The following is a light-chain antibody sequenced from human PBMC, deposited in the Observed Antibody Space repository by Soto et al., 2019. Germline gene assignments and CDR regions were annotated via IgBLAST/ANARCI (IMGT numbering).Light chain of an antibody. CDR2: DAS. J-gene: IGKJ2*01. V-gene: IGKV3-11*01. Sequence: EIVLTQAPATLSLSPGERATLSCRAGQSVGGDLAWYQQKPGQPPRLLIFDASNRASGIPARFSGSGFGTDFTRTIISLEPEDVAVYYCQHRTNWPPYTFGQGTKLEIK. CDR3: QHRTNWPPYT. CDR1: QSVGGD.